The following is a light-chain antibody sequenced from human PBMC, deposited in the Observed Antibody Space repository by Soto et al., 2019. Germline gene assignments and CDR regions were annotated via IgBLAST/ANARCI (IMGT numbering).Light chain of an antibody. CDR3: QQFYTTLGT. V-gene: IGKV4-1*01. Sequence: DIVMTQSPDSLAVSLGERATINCKSSQSVLYSSNNKNYLAWYQQKPGQPPRKLISWASARESGVPDRFSGSGSGTEFTLTINSLQAEDVAVYYCQQFYTTLGTFGQGTKVEIK. CDR2: WAS. J-gene: IGKJ2*01. CDR1: QSVLYSSNNKNY.